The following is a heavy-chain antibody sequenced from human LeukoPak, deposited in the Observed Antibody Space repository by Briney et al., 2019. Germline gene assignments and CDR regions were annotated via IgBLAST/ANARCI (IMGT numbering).Heavy chain of an antibody. CDR1: GFTFGDYA. Sequence: GGSLRLSCTASGFTFGDYAMSWVRQAPGKGLEWVSGINWNGGSTGYADSVKGRFTISRDNAKNSLYLQMNSLRAEDTALYYCARSRGYSYGYFNDYWGQGTLVTVSS. D-gene: IGHD5-18*01. CDR2: INWNGGST. V-gene: IGHV3-20*04. J-gene: IGHJ4*02. CDR3: ARSRGYSYGYFNDY.